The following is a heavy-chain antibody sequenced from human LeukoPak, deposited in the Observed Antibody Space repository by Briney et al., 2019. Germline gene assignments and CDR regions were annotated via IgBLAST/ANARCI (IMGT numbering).Heavy chain of an antibody. J-gene: IGHJ4*02. CDR1: DFTFSIYG. CDR3: ASLYYGGNNFDY. Sequence: GGSPRLSCVASDFTFSIYGMHWVRQAPGKGLEWVSVIYSGGSTHYADSVKGRFTISRDNSKNTLYLQMNSLRAEDTAVYYCASLYYGGNNFDYWGQGTLVTVSS. V-gene: IGHV3-NL1*01. D-gene: IGHD4-23*01. CDR2: IYSGGST.